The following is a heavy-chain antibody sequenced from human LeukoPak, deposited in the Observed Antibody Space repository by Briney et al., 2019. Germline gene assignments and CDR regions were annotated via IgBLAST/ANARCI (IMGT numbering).Heavy chain of an antibody. V-gene: IGHV3-23*01. Sequence: GGSLRLSCAASGFTFSSYAMSWVRQTPGKGLEWVSAISGSAYSTYYADSVKGRFTISRDNSKNTLYLQMNSLRAEDTAVYYCAKETVAAPPIDYWGQGTLVTVSS. D-gene: IGHD6-19*01. J-gene: IGHJ4*02. CDR1: GFTFSSYA. CDR3: AKETVAAPPIDY. CDR2: ISGSAYST.